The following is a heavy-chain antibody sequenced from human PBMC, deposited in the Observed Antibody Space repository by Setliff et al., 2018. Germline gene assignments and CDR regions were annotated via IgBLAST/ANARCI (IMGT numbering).Heavy chain of an antibody. D-gene: IGHD2-8*02. CDR2: IYRSGTT. V-gene: IGHV4-4*09. J-gene: IGHJ3*01. Sequence: PSETLSLTCSVSGGSISRSYWTWIRQAPGKGMEWIGYIYRSGTTNYNPSLKSRLSMSVDTSKNEFSLKLRFVTAADTAVYYCARYSASHCTGTNCFALIDASDVWGSGILVTVS. CDR3: ARYSASHCTGTNCFALIDASDV. CDR1: GGSISRSY.